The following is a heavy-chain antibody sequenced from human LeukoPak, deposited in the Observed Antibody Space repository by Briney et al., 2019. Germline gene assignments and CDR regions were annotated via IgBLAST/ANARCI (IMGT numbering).Heavy chain of an antibody. CDR1: GFTVSSNY. V-gene: IGHV3-66*04. CDR3: ARQSVSPGGTGALEY. Sequence: GGSLRLSCAASGFTVSSNYLSWVRQAPGEGLEWVSAIYNGGSTYYADSVRDRFTIARENSKTTLYLQMNSLRAEDRRVYYCARQSVSPGGTGALEYWGQGTLVTVSS. D-gene: IGHD7-27*01. CDR2: IYNGGST. J-gene: IGHJ4*02.